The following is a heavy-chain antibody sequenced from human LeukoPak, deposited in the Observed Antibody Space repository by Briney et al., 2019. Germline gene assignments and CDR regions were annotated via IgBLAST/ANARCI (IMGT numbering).Heavy chain of an antibody. J-gene: IGHJ4*02. CDR2: INHSGTT. D-gene: IGHD3-10*01. CDR1: GGSFSGYY. V-gene: IGHV4-34*01. CDR3: VRSEGSGSTVLHY. Sequence: SETLSLTCAVYGGSFSGYYWTLIRQPPGKGLEWIGEINHSGTTNYNPSLKSRVTISVDTSKNQFSLKLSSVTAADTAVYFCVRSEGSGSTVLHYWGQGTLVTVSS.